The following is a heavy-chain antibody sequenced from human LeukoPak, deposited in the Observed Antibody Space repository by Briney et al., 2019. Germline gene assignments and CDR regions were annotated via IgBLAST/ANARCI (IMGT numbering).Heavy chain of an antibody. CDR3: AREGRTYGMDV. Sequence: SETLSLTCTVSGGSIGTYYWRWIRQPPGKGLEWIGYIYYSGSTNYNPSRKSRVTISVYTSKNQFSLKLNSVTAADTAVYYCAREGRTYGMDVWGQGTTVTVPS. V-gene: IGHV4-59*13. CDR1: GGSIGTYY. J-gene: IGHJ6*02. CDR2: IYYSGST.